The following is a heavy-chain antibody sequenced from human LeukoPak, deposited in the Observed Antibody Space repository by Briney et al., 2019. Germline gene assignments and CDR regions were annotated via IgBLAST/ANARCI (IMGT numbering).Heavy chain of an antibody. D-gene: IGHD5-18*01. V-gene: IGHV3-23*01. J-gene: IGHJ3*02. CDR2: IGPDDAT. CDR3: AKGNLQLGQDACDI. Sequence: GGSLRLSCVASGFSLSGNAVSWVRQAPGKRPEWVAGIGPDDATFYPASVRGRFTISRDTSQNTMYLQMNSLRAEDTALYYCAKGNLQLGQDACDIWGQGTMVTVSS. CDR1: GFSLSGNA.